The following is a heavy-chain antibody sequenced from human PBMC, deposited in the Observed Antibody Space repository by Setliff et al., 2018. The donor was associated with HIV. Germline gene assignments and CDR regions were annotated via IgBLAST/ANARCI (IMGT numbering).Heavy chain of an antibody. CDR3: ARRGMWSYETGGNPTATFDY. D-gene: IGHD2-8*02. J-gene: IGHJ4*02. CDR1: GGSINSRSYY. Sequence: SETVSLTCTVSGGSINSRSYYWAWIRQPPGKGLEWVASIYFSGTPYYNPSLKNRVTISVDTSKNQFSLKLSSVTAADTAVYYCARRGMWSYETGGNPTATFDYWGQGVLVTVSS. V-gene: IGHV4-39*01. CDR2: IYFSGTP.